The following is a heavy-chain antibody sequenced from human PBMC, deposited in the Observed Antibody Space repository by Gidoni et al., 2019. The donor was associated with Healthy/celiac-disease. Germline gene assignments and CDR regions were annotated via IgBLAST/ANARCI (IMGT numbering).Heavy chain of an antibody. Sequence: QVQLQQWGAGLLKPSETLSLTCAVYGGSFRGYYLCWIRQPPGQGLEWTGEINHSGSTNYNPSRKSRVTISVDTSKNQFSLKLSSVTAADTAVYYCASLQKVYAIGASHYYYYYGMDVWGQGTTVTVSS. D-gene: IGHD2-8*01. CDR3: ASLQKVYAIGASHYYYYYGMDV. CDR2: INHSGST. J-gene: IGHJ6*02. CDR1: GGSFRGYY. V-gene: IGHV4-34*01.